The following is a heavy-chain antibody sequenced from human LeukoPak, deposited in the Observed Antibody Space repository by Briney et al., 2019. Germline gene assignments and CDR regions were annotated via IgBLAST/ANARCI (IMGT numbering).Heavy chain of an antibody. J-gene: IGHJ2*01. CDR1: GFTFDDYA. V-gene: IGHV3-43*02. D-gene: IGHD2-21*02. CDR3: AKDMCGGDCYFDWYFDL. CDR2: ISGDGGST. Sequence: GGSLRLSCAASGFTFDDYAMHWVRQAPGKGLERVSLISGDGGSTYYADSVKGRFTISRDNSKNSLYLQMNSLRTEDTALYYCAKDMCGGDCYFDWYFDLWGRGTLVTVSS.